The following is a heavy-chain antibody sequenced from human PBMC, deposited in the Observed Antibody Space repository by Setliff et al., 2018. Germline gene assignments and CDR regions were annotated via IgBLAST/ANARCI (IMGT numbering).Heavy chain of an antibody. J-gene: IGHJ4*02. V-gene: IGHV4-34*01. D-gene: IGHD3-10*01. CDR2: INHSGST. Sequence: SETLSLTCAVYGGSFSTYYWIWIRQPPGKGLEWIGEINHSGSTNYNPSLKSRVTISVDTSKNQFSLKLSSVTAADTAVYYCAIPSMVRGVIITPLGYWGQGTLVTSPQ. CDR3: AIPSMVRGVIITPLGY. CDR1: GGSFSTYY.